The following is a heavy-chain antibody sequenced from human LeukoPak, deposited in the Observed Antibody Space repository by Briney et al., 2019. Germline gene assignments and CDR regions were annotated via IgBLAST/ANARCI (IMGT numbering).Heavy chain of an antibody. CDR2: ISYDGSNK. CDR1: GFTFSSYG. CDR3: AKDSIVLMVHAHFDY. V-gene: IGHV3-30*18. J-gene: IGHJ4*02. Sequence: PGGSLRLSCAASGFTFSSYGMHWVRQAPGKGLEWVAVISYDGSNKYYADSVKGRFTISRDNSKNTLYLQMNSLRAEDTAVYYCAKDSIVLMVHAHFDYWGQGTLVTVSS. D-gene: IGHD2-8*01.